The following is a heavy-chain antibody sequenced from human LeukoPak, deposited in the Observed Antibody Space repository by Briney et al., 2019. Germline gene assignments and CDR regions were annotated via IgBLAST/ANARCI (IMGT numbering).Heavy chain of an antibody. J-gene: IGHJ4*02. Sequence: SETLSLTCTVSVGSISSSSYYWGWIRQPPGKGLEWIGNIYSSGSTYYNASLQSRVTISIDTSKNQFSLRLNSVTAADTAMYYCAKSGGYGLIDYWGQGTRVTVSS. CDR1: VGSISSSSYY. CDR3: AKSGGYGLIDY. D-gene: IGHD1-26*01. CDR2: IYSSGST. V-gene: IGHV4-39*01.